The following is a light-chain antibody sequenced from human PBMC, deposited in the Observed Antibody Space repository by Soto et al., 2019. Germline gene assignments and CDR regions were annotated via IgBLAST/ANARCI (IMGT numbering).Light chain of an antibody. J-gene: IGKJ5*01. Sequence: DLQMTQSPSSLSASVGDRVTITCRASQSISSYLNWYQQKPGKAPKLLIYAASSLQSGVPSRFSGSGSGTEFTLTISSLQPEDFATYYCQQSYSTLFTFGQGPRLEIK. CDR3: QQSYSTLFT. CDR1: QSISSY. V-gene: IGKV1-39*01. CDR2: AAS.